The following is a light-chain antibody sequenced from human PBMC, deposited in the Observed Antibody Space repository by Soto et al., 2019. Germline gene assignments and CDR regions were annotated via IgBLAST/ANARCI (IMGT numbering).Light chain of an antibody. CDR1: SSDVGGYNY. Sequence: QSVLTQPPSASGSPGQSVTISCTGTSSDVGGYNYVSWYQQHPGKAPKRMIYEVSKRPSGVPDRFSGSKSGNTASLTVSGLQAEDEADYYCSSYAGSNNFPYVFGPGTKLTVL. CDR2: EVS. CDR3: SSYAGSNNFPYV. J-gene: IGLJ1*01. V-gene: IGLV2-8*01.